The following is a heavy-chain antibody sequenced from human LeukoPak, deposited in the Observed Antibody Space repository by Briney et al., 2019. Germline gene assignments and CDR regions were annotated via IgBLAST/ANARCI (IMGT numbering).Heavy chain of an antibody. CDR3: ARVGYYDSSGSRYFQH. CDR2: INPSGGST. V-gene: IGHV1-46*01. J-gene: IGHJ1*01. Sequence: GASVKVSCKASGYTFTSYYMHWVRQAPGQGLEWMGIINPSGGSTSYAQKFQGRVTMTTDTSTSTAYMELRSLRSDDTAVYYCARVGYYDSSGSRYFQHWGQGTLVTVSS. D-gene: IGHD3-22*01. CDR1: GYTFTSYY.